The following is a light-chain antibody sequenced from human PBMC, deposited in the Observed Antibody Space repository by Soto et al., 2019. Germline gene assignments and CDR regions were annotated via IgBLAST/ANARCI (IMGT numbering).Light chain of an antibody. V-gene: IGKV3-20*01. CDR2: GAS. CDR1: QSVSSTY. CDR3: QHYGSSSWT. Sequence: IVLTQSPGTLSLSPGERATLSCRASQSVSSTYLAWYQQKPGQAPKLLIYGASSRATGIPDRFSGSGSGTAFTLTISRLEPEDFAVYYCQHYGSSSWTFGQGTKVEIK. J-gene: IGKJ1*01.